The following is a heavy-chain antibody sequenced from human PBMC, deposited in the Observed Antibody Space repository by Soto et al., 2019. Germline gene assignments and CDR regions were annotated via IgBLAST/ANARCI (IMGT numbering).Heavy chain of an antibody. CDR2: IYSGGST. CDR1: GFTVSSNY. V-gene: IGHV3-53*02. D-gene: IGHD6-19*01. J-gene: IGHJ6*02. Sequence: EVQLVETGGGLIQPGGSLRLSCAASGFTVSSNYMSWVRQAPGKGLEWVSVIYSGGSTYYADSVKGRFTISRDNSKNTLYLQMNSLRANVTAVNYFDSSRPDSSGWYLCMDVWGQGTTVTVSS. CDR3: DSSRPDSSGWYLCMDV.